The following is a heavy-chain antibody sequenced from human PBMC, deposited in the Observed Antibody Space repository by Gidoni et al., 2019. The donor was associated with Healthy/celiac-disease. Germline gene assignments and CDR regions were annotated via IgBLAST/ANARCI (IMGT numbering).Heavy chain of an antibody. V-gene: IGHV3-33*01. Sequence: VQLVESGGGLVQPGRSLRGSCEAPGVTFSSYGLHGVRQAPGKGREWVAVIWYDGSNKYEADSVKGRFTISRDNSKNTLYLQMNSLRAEDTAVYYCARVPDYDSSGGFDYWGQGTLVTVSS. J-gene: IGHJ4*02. CDR3: ARVPDYDSSGGFDY. CDR1: GVTFSSYG. CDR2: IWYDGSNK. D-gene: IGHD3-22*01.